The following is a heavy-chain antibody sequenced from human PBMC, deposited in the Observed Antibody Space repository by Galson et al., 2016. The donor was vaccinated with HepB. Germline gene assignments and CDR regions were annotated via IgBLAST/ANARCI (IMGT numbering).Heavy chain of an antibody. Sequence: SLRLSCAASGFTFSSYGTHWVRQAPGKGLQWVAVIWYDGSNKYYADSVKGRFTVSRDNAKNTLYLQMNSLRAEDTAVYYCAKAGAAAGLFVVHDYFDNWGQGTLVTVSS. D-gene: IGHD6-13*01. V-gene: IGHV3-33*06. J-gene: IGHJ4*02. CDR2: IWYDGSNK. CDR1: GFTFSSYG. CDR3: AKAGAAAGLFVVHDYFDN.